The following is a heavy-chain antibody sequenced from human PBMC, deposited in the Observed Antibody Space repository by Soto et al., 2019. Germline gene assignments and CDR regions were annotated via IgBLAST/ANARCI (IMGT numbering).Heavy chain of an antibody. CDR1: GGSISSGGYS. CDR3: ARSDGRY. Sequence: LSLTCAVSGGSISSGGYSWSWIRQPPGKGLEWIGYIYHSWSTYYNPSLKSRVTISVDRSKNQFSLKLSSVTAADTAVYYCARSDGRYWGQGTLVTVSS. J-gene: IGHJ4*02. V-gene: IGHV4-30-2*01. CDR2: IYHSWST.